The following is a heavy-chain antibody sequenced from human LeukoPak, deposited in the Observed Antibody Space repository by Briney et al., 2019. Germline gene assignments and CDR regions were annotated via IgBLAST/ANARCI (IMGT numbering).Heavy chain of an antibody. Sequence: SQTLSLTCAISGDSVSSNSAAWTWIRQSPSRGLEWLGRKYYRSTWYNDYAVSVKIRITINPDTSKNQFSRQLNSVTPEDTAVYYCARWRYSNFDYWGQGTLVTVSS. CDR3: ARWRYSNFDY. CDR2: KYYRSTWYN. V-gene: IGHV6-1*01. D-gene: IGHD4-11*01. CDR1: GDSVSSNSAA. J-gene: IGHJ4*02.